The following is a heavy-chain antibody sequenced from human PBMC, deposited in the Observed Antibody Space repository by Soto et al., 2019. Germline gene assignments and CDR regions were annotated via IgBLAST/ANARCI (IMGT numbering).Heavy chain of an antibody. Sequence: SETLSLTCTVSGGSISSYYWSWIRQPPGKGLEWIGYIYYSGSTNYNPSLKSRVTISVDTSKNQFSLKLSSVTAADTAVYYCARQGMLDYYYYYMDVWGKGTTVTVSS. CDR1: GGSISSYY. J-gene: IGHJ6*03. CDR3: ARQGMLDYYYYYMDV. V-gene: IGHV4-59*08. D-gene: IGHD2-8*01. CDR2: IYYSGST.